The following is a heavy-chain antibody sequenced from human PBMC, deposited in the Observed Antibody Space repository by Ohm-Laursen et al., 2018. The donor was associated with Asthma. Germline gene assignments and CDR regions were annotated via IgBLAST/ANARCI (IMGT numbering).Heavy chain of an antibody. CDR3: ARDLGGIQLWLPVDY. CDR2: ISYDGSDK. V-gene: IGHV3-30*04. CDR1: GFTFSNFA. D-gene: IGHD5-18*01. Sequence: SLRLSCAASGFTFSNFAMHWVRQAPGKGLEWVAVISYDGSDKYSADSVKGRFTISRDNSKNTLYLQMDGLRAEDTAVYYCARDLGGIQLWLPVDYWGQGTLVTVSS. J-gene: IGHJ4*02.